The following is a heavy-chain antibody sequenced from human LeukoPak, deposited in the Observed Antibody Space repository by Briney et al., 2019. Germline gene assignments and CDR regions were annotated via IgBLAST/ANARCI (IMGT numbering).Heavy chain of an antibody. CDR2: IYYSGST. Sequence: PSETLSLTCTVSGGSISSYYWSWIRQPPGKGLEWIGYIYYSGSTNYNPSLKSRVTISVDTSKNQSSLKLSSVTAADTAVYYCARIGHEDYYFDYWGQGTLVTVSS. CDR1: GGSISSYY. V-gene: IGHV4-59*01. J-gene: IGHJ4*02. CDR3: ARIGHEDYYFDY.